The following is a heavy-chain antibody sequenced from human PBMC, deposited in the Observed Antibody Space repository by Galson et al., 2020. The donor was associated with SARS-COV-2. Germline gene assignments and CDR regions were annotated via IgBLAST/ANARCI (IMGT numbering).Heavy chain of an antibody. V-gene: IGHV4-39*01. CDR2: FFHSGDT. CDR1: GDSITTRPFY. Sequence: SETLSLTCTVSGDSITTRPFYWGWIRQPPGKGLEWIGSFFHSGDTRYNPSLKSRATISGDATKNQFSLTLTSVTAADTAVYYCARHRGPTGPEGRWGQGTLVTVSS. CDR3: ARHRGPTGPEGR. J-gene: IGHJ4*02. D-gene: IGHD1-1*01.